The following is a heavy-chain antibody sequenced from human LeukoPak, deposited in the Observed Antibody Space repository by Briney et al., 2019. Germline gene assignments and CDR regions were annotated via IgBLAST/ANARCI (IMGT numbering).Heavy chain of an antibody. V-gene: IGHV3-30*18. D-gene: IGHD2-8*01. CDR2: ISYDGSNK. J-gene: IGHJ4*02. Sequence: GGSLRLSCAASGFTFSSYGMHWVRQAPGKGLEWVAVISYDGSNKYYADSVKGRFTISRDNSKNTLYLQMNSLRAEDTAVYYCAKDLNGRDYFDYWGQGTLVTVSS. CDR3: AKDLNGRDYFDY. CDR1: GFTFSSYG.